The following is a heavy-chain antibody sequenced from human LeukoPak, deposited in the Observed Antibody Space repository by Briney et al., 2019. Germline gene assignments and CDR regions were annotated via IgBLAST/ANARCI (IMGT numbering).Heavy chain of an antibody. CDR1: GGSISSSSYY. J-gene: IGHJ4*02. Sequence: ASETLSLTCTVSGGSISSSSYYWGWIRQPPGKGLEWIGSIYYSGSTYYNPSLKSRVTISVDTSKNQFSLKLSSVTAADTAVYYCARHGTVGATTNFDYWGQGTLVTVSS. V-gene: IGHV4-39*01. D-gene: IGHD1-26*01. CDR2: IYYSGST. CDR3: ARHGTVGATTNFDY.